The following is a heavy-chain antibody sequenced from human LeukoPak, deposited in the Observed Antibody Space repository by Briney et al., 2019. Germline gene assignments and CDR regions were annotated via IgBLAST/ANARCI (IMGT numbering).Heavy chain of an antibody. D-gene: IGHD2-2*01. CDR2: IIPILGIA. Sequence: SVKVSCKASGGTFSSYAISWVRQAPGQGLEWMGRIIPILGIANYAQKFQGRVTITADKSTSTAYMELSSLRSEDTAVYYCARVLVAVLAAIYWFDPWGQGTLVTVSS. CDR1: GGTFSSYA. V-gene: IGHV1-69*04. J-gene: IGHJ5*02. CDR3: ARVLVAVLAAIYWFDP.